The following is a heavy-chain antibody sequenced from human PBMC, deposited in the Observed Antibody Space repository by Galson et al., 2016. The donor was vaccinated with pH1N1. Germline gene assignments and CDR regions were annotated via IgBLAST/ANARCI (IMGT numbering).Heavy chain of an antibody. CDR2: IYYSGIT. CDR1: GASISNSNYY. Sequence: SETLSLTCTVSGASISNSNYYWGWIRQPPGKGLEWIANIYYSGITYYDASLKSRVTISVDTSKKQFSLKLNSVIAADTAVYYCARLWYGEYIDYWGQGTRVTGSS. CDR3: ARLWYGEYIDY. V-gene: IGHV4-39*01. J-gene: IGHJ4*02. D-gene: IGHD3-10*01.